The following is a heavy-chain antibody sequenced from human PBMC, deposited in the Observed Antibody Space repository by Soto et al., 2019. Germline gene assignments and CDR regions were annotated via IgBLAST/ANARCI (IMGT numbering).Heavy chain of an antibody. J-gene: IGHJ4*02. CDR2: ISYDGSNK. V-gene: IGHV3-30*03. Sequence: PGGSLRLSCAASGFTFSSYGMHWVRQAPGKGLEWVAVISYDGSNKYYADSVKGRFTISRDNSKNTLYLQMNSLRAEDTAVYYCARDESPYYFSSFTPDYWGQG. CDR3: ARDESPYYFSSFTPDY. D-gene: IGHD3-10*01. CDR1: GFTFSSYG.